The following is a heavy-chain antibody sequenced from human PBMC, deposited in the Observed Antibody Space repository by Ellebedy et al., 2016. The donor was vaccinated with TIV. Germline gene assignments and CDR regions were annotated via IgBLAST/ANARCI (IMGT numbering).Heavy chain of an antibody. CDR2: IWSDGTKK. V-gene: IGHV3-33*01. CDR1: GITFSSSG. D-gene: IGHD2-15*01. J-gene: IGHJ4*02. Sequence: GESLKISCAVSGITFSSSGMHWVRQAPGKGLEWVALIWSDGTKKYYADSVEGRFTISRDNSKNTLYMEMKSLSAEDTAVYYCARVYCSGGSCYGPLDHWGQGTLVTVSS. CDR3: ARVYCSGGSCYGPLDH.